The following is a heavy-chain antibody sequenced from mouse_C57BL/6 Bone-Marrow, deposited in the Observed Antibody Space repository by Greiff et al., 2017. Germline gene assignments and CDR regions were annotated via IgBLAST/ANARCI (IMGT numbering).Heavy chain of an antibody. J-gene: IGHJ1*03. Sequence: EVQLVESGGGLVKPGGSLTLSCAASGFTFSDYGMHWVRQAPPKGPEWVAYISSCSSTIYYADTVKGRFTISRENAKNTLFLQMTSLRSEDTAMYYCAITTVHYWYLEVWGTGTTVTVSS. D-gene: IGHD1-1*01. V-gene: IGHV5-17*01. CDR2: ISSCSSTI. CDR1: GFTFSDYG. CDR3: AITTVHYWYLEV.